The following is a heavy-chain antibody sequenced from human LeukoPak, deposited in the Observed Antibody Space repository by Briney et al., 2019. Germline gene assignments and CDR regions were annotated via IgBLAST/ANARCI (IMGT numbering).Heavy chain of an antibody. J-gene: IGHJ4*02. D-gene: IGHD1-26*01. Sequence: SVKVSCKASGGTFSSYAISWVRQAPGQGLEWMGGIIPIFGTANYAQKFQGRVTITADESTSTAYMELSSLRSEDTAVYYCAAGRGLLPPTYYFDYWGQGTLVTVSS. CDR2: IIPIFGTA. V-gene: IGHV1-69*13. CDR1: GGTFSSYA. CDR3: AAGRGLLPPTYYFDY.